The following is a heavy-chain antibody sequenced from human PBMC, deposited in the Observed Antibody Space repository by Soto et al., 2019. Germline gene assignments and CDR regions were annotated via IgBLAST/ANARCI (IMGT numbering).Heavy chain of an antibody. CDR3: ARHVLELLRWFDH. CDR2: IYYSGST. D-gene: IGHD1-7*01. CDR1: GGYISSSSYY. V-gene: IGHV4-39*01. Sequence: QLQLQESGPGLVKPSETLSLTCTVSGGYISSSSYYWGWLRQPPGKGLEWIGSIYYSGSTYYNPSLKSRVTISVDTSKNQFSLTLSSVTVADTAVYYCARHVLELLRWFDHWGQGPLVTVSS. J-gene: IGHJ5*02.